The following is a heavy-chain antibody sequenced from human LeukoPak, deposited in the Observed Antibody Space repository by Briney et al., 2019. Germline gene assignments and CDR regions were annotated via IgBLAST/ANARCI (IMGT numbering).Heavy chain of an antibody. Sequence: SETLSLTCTVSGGSISSYYWSWIRQPPGKGLEWIGYIYYSGSTNYNPSLKSRVTISVDTSKNQFSLKLSSVTAADTAVYYCARSGYSYVSYWFDPWGQGTLVTVSS. J-gene: IGHJ5*02. CDR1: GGSISSYY. V-gene: IGHV4-59*01. D-gene: IGHD5-18*01. CDR2: IYYSGST. CDR3: ARSGYSYVSYWFDP.